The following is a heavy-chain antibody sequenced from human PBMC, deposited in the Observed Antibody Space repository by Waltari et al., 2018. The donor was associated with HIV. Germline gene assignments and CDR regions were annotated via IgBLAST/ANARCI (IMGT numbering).Heavy chain of an antibody. D-gene: IGHD6-19*01. CDR2: IYTSGST. CDR3: AREGYSSGWYLYYFDY. Sequence: VQLQESGPGLVKPSETLSLTCTVSGGSTSSSYWSWLRQPAGKGLEWIGRIYTSGSTNYNPSLKSRVTMSVDTSKNQFSLKLSSVTAADTAVYYCAREGYSSGWYLYYFDYWGQGTLVTVSS. CDR1: GGSTSSSY. J-gene: IGHJ4*02. V-gene: IGHV4-4*07.